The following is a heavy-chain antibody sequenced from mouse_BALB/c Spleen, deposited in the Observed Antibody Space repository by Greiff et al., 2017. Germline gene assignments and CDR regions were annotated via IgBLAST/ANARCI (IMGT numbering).Heavy chain of an antibody. CDR1: GFTFSDYY. D-gene: IGHD2-14*01. Sequence: EVQLQESGGGLVKPGGSLKLSCAASGFTFSDYYMYWVRQTPEKRLEWVATISDGGSYTYYPDSVKGRFTISRDNAKNNLYLQMSSLKSEDTAMYYCAREGNRYDGGYAMDYWGQGTSVTVSS. CDR3: AREGNRYDGGYAMDY. V-gene: IGHV5-4*02. J-gene: IGHJ4*01. CDR2: ISDGGSYT.